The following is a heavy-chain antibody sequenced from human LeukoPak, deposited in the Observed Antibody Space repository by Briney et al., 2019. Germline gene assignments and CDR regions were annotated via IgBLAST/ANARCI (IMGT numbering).Heavy chain of an antibody. CDR3: AIAVAGTIGFDY. J-gene: IGHJ4*02. D-gene: IGHD6-19*01. Sequence: SVKVSCKASGGTFSSYAISWVRQAPGQGLEWMGGIVPIFGTANYAQKFQGRVTITADESTSTAYMELSSLRSEDTAVYYCAIAVAGTIGFDYWGQGTLVTVSS. CDR2: IVPIFGTA. CDR1: GGTFSSYA. V-gene: IGHV1-69*01.